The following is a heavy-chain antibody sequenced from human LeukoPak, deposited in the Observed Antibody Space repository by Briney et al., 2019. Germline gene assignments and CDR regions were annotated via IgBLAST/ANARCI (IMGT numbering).Heavy chain of an antibody. Sequence: ASVKVSCKASGYTLSNYDISWVRQAPGQGLEWMGWISVYNGNTKYAQKFQGRVTMTTDTSTNTAYMDLRSLRSNDTAVYYCAREDYDSSGVDYWGQGTLVTVSS. V-gene: IGHV1-18*01. CDR3: AREDYDSSGVDY. CDR1: GYTLSNYD. CDR2: ISVYNGNT. D-gene: IGHD3-22*01. J-gene: IGHJ4*02.